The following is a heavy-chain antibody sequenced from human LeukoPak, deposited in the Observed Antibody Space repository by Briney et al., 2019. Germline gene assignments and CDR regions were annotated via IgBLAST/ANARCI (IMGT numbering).Heavy chain of an antibody. CDR3: ARSHLRGSSAAAAF. Sequence: GASVKVSCKASGYTFTGYYMHWVRQAPGQGLEWMGWINPNSGGTNYAQKFQGRVTMTRDTSISTAYMELSRLRSDDTAVYYCARSHLRGSSAAAAFWGQGTLVTVSS. CDR2: INPNSGGT. CDR1: GYTFTGYY. J-gene: IGHJ4*02. D-gene: IGHD6-13*01. V-gene: IGHV1-2*02.